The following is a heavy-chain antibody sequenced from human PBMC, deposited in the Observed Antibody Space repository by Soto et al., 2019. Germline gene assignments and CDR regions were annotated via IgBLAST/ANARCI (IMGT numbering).Heavy chain of an antibody. Sequence: SGPTLVNPTQTLTLTCTFSGFSLSTSGVGVGWIRQPPGKALEWLALIYWDDDKRYSPSLKSRLTITKDTSKNQVVLTMTNMDPVDTATYYCADSFDGYSYDMYGMDVWGQGTTVTVAS. D-gene: IGHD5-18*01. CDR3: ADSFDGYSYDMYGMDV. CDR2: IYWDDDK. J-gene: IGHJ6*02. CDR1: GFSLSTSGVG. V-gene: IGHV2-5*02.